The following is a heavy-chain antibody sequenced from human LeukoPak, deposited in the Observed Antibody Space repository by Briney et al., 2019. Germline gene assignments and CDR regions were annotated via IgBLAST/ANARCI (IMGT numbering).Heavy chain of an antibody. J-gene: IGHJ4*02. Sequence: GRSLRLSCAASGFTFSSYSMNWVRQAPGKGLEWVSSISSSSSYIYYADSVKGRFTISRDNAKNSLYLQMNSLRAEDTAVYYCAISTLGYSYAQDYWGQGTLVTVSS. D-gene: IGHD5-18*01. CDR3: AISTLGYSYAQDY. CDR1: GFTFSSYS. CDR2: ISSSSSYI. V-gene: IGHV3-21*01.